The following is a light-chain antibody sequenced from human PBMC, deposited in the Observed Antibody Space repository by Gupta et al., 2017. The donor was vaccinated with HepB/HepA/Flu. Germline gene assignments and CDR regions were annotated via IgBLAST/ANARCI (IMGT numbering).Light chain of an antibody. J-gene: IGLJ3*02. Sequence: QSGVTQSPSASGTPGQRVTISCSGSSSNIGNNYVYWYQQLPGTAPKLFIYRDNQRPSGVPDRFSGSKSGTIASLAISGLRAEDEADYYCAVWDDGWVFGGGTKLTVL. CDR1: SSNIGNNY. CDR3: AVWDDGWV. CDR2: RDN. V-gene: IGLV1-47*01.